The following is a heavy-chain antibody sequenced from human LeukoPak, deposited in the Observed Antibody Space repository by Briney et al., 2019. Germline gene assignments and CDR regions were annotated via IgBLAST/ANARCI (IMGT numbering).Heavy chain of an antibody. V-gene: IGHV3-64*01. Sequence: PGGSLRLSCAASGFTFSSYAMHWVRQAPGKGLEYVSALVSNGGSTYYAKSVKGRFTISRDNSKNTLYLQMGSLRAGDTGVYYCARGGEAARMDVWGQGTTVTVSS. CDR2: LVSNGGST. J-gene: IGHJ6*02. CDR1: GFTFSSYA. D-gene: IGHD6-6*01. CDR3: ARGGEAARMDV.